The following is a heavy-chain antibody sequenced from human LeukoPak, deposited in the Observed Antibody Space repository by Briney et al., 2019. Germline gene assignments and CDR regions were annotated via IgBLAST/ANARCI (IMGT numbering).Heavy chain of an antibody. J-gene: IGHJ5*02. Sequence: GASVKVSCKASGYTFTSYDINWVRQATGQGLEWMGWMNPNSGNTGYAQKFQGRVTITRNTSISTAYMELSSLRSEDTAVYYCARARYCSSTSCYPRWFDPWAREPWSPSPQ. V-gene: IGHV1-8*03. CDR2: MNPNSGNT. CDR3: ARARYCSSTSCYPRWFDP. D-gene: IGHD2-2*01. CDR1: GYTFTSYD.